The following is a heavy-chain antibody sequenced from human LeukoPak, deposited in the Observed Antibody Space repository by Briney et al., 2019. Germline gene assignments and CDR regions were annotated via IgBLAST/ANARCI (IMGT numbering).Heavy chain of an antibody. CDR1: GFPFSDYY. CDR2: ISSSGDTI. D-gene: IGHD3-22*01. Sequence: PGGSLRLSCAASGFPFSDYYMNWIRQAPGKGLEWVSYISSSGDTIYYADSVKGRFTISRDNAKNSLYLQMNSLRAEDTAVYYCASSVSSGRIVEYAFDIWGQGTMVTVSS. V-gene: IGHV3-11*04. CDR3: ASSVSSGRIVEYAFDI. J-gene: IGHJ3*02.